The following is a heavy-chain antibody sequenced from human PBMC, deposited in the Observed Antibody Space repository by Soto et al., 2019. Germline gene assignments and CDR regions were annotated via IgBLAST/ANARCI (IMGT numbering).Heavy chain of an antibody. CDR3: AFQTYDSSGYGYYYGMDV. D-gene: IGHD3-22*01. J-gene: IGHJ6*02. CDR1: GFTFSSYG. Sequence: GGSLRLSCAASGFTFSSYGMHWVRQAPCKGLEWVAVISYDGSNKYYADSVKGRFTISRDNSKNTLYLQMNSLRAEDTAVYYCAFQTYDSSGYGYYYGMDVWGQGTTVTVSS. CDR2: ISYDGSNK. V-gene: IGHV3-30*03.